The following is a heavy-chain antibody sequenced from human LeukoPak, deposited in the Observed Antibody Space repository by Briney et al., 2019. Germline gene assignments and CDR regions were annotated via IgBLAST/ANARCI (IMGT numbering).Heavy chain of an antibody. Sequence: GGSLRLSCAASGFTFSSYWMSWVCQAPGKGLEWVANIKQDGSEEYYVDSVKGRFTISRDNAKNSLYLQMNSLRAEDTAVYYCARVGGWDKNFCFDYWGQGTLVTVSS. CDR3: ARVGGWDKNFCFDY. CDR2: IKQDGSEE. D-gene: IGHD1-26*01. J-gene: IGHJ4*02. V-gene: IGHV3-7*01. CDR1: GFTFSSYW.